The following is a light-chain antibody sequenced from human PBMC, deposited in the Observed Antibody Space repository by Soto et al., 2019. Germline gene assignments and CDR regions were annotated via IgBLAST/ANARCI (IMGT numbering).Light chain of an antibody. J-gene: IGLJ3*02. V-gene: IGLV4-69*01. CDR3: QTWGTGIQV. Sequence: QLVLTQSPSASASLGASVRLTCSLSSGHTSYAIAWHQQRPGKGPRSLMKLNSDGRHTKGDGIPDRFSGSSSGAERYLTISSLQSEDEADYYCQTWGTGIQVFGGGTKVTVL. CDR1: SGHTSYA. CDR2: LNSDGRH.